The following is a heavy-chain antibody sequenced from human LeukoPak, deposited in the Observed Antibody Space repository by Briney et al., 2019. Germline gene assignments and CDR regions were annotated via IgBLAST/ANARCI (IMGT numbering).Heavy chain of an antibody. CDR3: ARDFGHCDY. CDR2: IKQDGSEK. J-gene: IGHJ4*02. V-gene: IGHV3-7*05. Sequence: PGGSLRLSCAASGFXFRSYWMSWVRQAPEKGLEWVANIKQDGSEKYYVDSVKGRFTISRDNARNSLYLQMNSLRAEDTAVYYCARDFGHCDYWGQGTLVTVSS. CDR1: GFXFRSYW. D-gene: IGHD3-10*01.